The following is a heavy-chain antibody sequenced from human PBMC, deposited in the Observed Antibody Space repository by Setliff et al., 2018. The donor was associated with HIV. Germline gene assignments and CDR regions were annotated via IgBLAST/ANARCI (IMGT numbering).Heavy chain of an antibody. CDR1: GGSISGSSYY. CDR2: MYYNERT. V-gene: IGHV4-39*01. D-gene: IGHD3-22*01. CDR3: ASRVYYYDSNNFLREEGFDP. Sequence: SETLSLTCIVSGGSISGSSYYWGWIRQSPGKGLEWIGNMYYNERTYYNPSLKSRVAISIDTSKNQFSLNLTSVTAADTAVYYCASRVYYYDSNNFLREEGFDPWGQGTLVTVSS. J-gene: IGHJ5*02.